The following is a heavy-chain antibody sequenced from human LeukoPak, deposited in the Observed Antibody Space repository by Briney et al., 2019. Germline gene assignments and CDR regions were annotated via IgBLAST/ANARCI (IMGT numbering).Heavy chain of an antibody. CDR2: IIPILGIA. CDR3: ARAGYSGYEHLFDY. J-gene: IGHJ4*02. Sequence: ASVKVSCKASGDTFIPYTFSWVRQAPGQGLEWMGRIIPILGIANYAQKFQGRVTITADKSTSTAYMELSSLRSEDTAVYYCARAGYSGYEHLFDYWGQGTLVTVSS. V-gene: IGHV1-69*02. D-gene: IGHD5-12*01. CDR1: GDTFIPYT.